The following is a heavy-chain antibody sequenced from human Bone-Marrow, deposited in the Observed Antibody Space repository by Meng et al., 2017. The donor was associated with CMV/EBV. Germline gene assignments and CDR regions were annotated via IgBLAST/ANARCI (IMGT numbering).Heavy chain of an antibody. CDR1: GGFISSSSYY. J-gene: IGHJ6*01. D-gene: IGHD6-6*01. CDR2: IYYSGTT. CDR3: GRGPYSMSSIYYYGMDV. V-gene: IGHV4-39*07. Sequence: SETLSLTCSVSGGFISSSSYYWGWIRQPPGKGLEWIGTIYYSGTTYYNPSLKSRVTMSVDTSKNQFSLKLSSVTAADAAVYYCGRGPYSMSSIYYYGMDVWGQGTTVTGSS.